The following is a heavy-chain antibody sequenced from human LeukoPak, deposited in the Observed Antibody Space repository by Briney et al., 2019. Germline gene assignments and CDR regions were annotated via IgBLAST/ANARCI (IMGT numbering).Heavy chain of an antibody. Sequence: GLSLRLSCAASGFTSSSYWMSWVRQAPGKGLEWVANIKHDGSERNYMESVKGRFTISRDNAKNSLHPQMNNLRAEDTAVYYCAAGSGWSIEYWGQGTLVTVSS. V-gene: IGHV3-7*03. CDR2: IKHDGSER. J-gene: IGHJ4*02. CDR1: GFTSSSYW. CDR3: AAGSGWSIEY. D-gene: IGHD6-19*01.